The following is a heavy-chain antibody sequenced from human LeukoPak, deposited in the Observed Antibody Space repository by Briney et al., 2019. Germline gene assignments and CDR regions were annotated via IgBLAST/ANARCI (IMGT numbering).Heavy chain of an antibody. CDR3: ARESHRGGGQQSHYFDY. J-gene: IGHJ4*02. CDR1: GGSISSYY. Sequence: SATLSLTCTVSGGSISSYYWSWIRQPPGKGLEWIGYIYYSGSTNYNPSLKSRVTISVDTSKNRFSLKLSSVTAADTAVYYCARESHRGGGQQSHYFDYWGQGTLVTVSS. CDR2: IYYSGST. V-gene: IGHV4-59*01. D-gene: IGHD3-16*01.